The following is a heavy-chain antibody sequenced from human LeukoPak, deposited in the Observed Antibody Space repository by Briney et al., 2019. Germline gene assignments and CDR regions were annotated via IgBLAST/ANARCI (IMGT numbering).Heavy chain of an antibody. CDR3: ARASRYCSGGSCFIY. CDR2: INHSGST. Sequence: SETLSLTCAVYGGSFSGYYWSWIRQPPGKGLEWIGEINHSGSTNYNPSLKSRVTISVDTSKNQFSLKLSSVTAADTAVYYCARASRYCSGGSCFIYWGQGTLVTVSS. D-gene: IGHD2-15*01. V-gene: IGHV4-34*01. J-gene: IGHJ4*02. CDR1: GGSFSGYY.